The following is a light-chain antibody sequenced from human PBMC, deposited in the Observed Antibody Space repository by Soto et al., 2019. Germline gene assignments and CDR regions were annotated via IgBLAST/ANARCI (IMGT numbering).Light chain of an antibody. V-gene: IGKV3-15*01. Sequence: EIVMTQSPATLSVSPGERATLSCRASQSVSSNLAWYQQKPGQAPRLLIYGASTRATGIPARFSGSGSGIEFTLTISSLQSEDFAVYYCQQYNNWPPANTFGQGTKLEIK. J-gene: IGKJ2*01. CDR3: QQYNNWPPANT. CDR1: QSVSSN. CDR2: GAS.